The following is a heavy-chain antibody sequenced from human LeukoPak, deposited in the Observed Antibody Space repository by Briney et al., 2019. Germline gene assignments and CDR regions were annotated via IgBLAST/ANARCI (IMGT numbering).Heavy chain of an antibody. J-gene: IGHJ5*02. V-gene: IGHV1-69*04. CDR2: IIPILGIA. CDR1: GGTFSSYA. CDR3: ARGGVIPHWFDP. Sequence: SVKVSCKASGGTFSSYAISWVRQAPEQGLEWMGRIIPILGIANYAQKFQGRVTITTDESTSTAYMELSSLRSKDTAVYYCARGGVIPHWFDPWGQGTLVTVSS. D-gene: IGHD3-16*02.